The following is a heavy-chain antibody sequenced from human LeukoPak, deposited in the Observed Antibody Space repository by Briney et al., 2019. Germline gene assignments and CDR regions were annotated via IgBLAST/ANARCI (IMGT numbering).Heavy chain of an antibody. Sequence: GGSLRLSCAASGFTFDDYAMHWVRQAPGKGLEWVSGISLNSGSRGYADSVKGRFTISRDNAKNSLFLQMNSLTTEDTALYYCARAAAGRSPTFDYWGQGTLVTVSS. CDR2: ISLNSGSR. D-gene: IGHD6-13*01. J-gene: IGHJ4*02. V-gene: IGHV3-9*01. CDR1: GFTFDDYA. CDR3: ARAAAGRSPTFDY.